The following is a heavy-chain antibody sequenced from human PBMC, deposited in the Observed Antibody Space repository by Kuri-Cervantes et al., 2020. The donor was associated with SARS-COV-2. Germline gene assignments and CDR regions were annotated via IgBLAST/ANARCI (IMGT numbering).Heavy chain of an antibody. CDR1: GFSFSSYG. D-gene: IGHD2-2*01. J-gene: IGHJ4*02. Sequence: GGSLRLSCVASGFSFSSYGMHWVRQTPGKGPEWVAFVRYDGKTKYYADSVKGRFTISRDNSKNSLYLQMNSLRAEDTAVYYCASLGGTSWHDYRGQGTLVTVSS. CDR2: VRYDGKTK. V-gene: IGHV3-30*02. CDR3: ASLGGTSWHDY.